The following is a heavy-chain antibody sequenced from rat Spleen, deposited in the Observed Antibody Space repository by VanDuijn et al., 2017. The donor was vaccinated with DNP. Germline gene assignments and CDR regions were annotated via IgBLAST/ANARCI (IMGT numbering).Heavy chain of an antibody. CDR3: AIPGRYSGDY. Sequence: QVQLKESGPGLVQPSQTLSLTCTVSGFSLTSYTVSWVRQPPGKGLEWIAAISSGGSTYYNSALKSRLSISRDTSKSQVFLKMNSLQTEDTAMYFCAIPGRYSGDYWGQGVMVTVSS. D-gene: IGHD1-1*01. V-gene: IGHV2-6*01. CDR2: ISSGGST. J-gene: IGHJ2*01. CDR1: GFSLTSYT.